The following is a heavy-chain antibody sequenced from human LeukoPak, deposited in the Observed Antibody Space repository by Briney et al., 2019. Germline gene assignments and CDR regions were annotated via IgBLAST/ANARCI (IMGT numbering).Heavy chain of an antibody. D-gene: IGHD3-10*01. Sequence: TLSLTCTVSGGSISSGSYYWSWIRQPAGKGLEWIGRIYTTGSTNYNPSLKSRVTISVDTSKNQFSLKLSSVTAADTAVYYCARDRDHYGSGSFFDPWGQGTLVTVSS. CDR1: GGSISSGSYY. J-gene: IGHJ5*02. CDR2: IYTTGST. V-gene: IGHV4-61*02. CDR3: ARDRDHYGSGSFFDP.